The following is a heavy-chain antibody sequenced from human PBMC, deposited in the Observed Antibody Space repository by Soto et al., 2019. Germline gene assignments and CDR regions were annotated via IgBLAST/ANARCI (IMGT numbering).Heavy chain of an antibody. CDR2: INGGGGT. D-gene: IGHD3-16*01. V-gene: IGHV3-48*03. J-gene: IGHJ4*02. Sequence: EVQVVESGGGSVQPGESLRLSCAASGFPFSSFEMNRVRQAPGKGLEWLSYINGGGGTYYADSVKGRFTISRDNAKNSLYLQMSSLRAEDTAVYFCVGGGLSYFDYWGQGALVTVSS. CDR3: VGGGLSYFDY. CDR1: GFPFSSFE.